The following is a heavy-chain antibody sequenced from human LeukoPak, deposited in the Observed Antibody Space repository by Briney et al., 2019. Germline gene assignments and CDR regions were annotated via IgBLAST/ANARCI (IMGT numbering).Heavy chain of an antibody. J-gene: IGHJ4*02. Sequence: SETLSLTCTVSGGSISSYYWSWIRQPPGKGLEWIGFIYYSGSTNYNPSLKSRVTISVDTSKNQFSLKLSSVTAADTAVYYCAREWDYGDSYYFDYWGQGTLVTVSS. V-gene: IGHV4-59*01. D-gene: IGHD4-17*01. CDR2: IYYSGST. CDR1: GGSISSYY. CDR3: AREWDYGDSYYFDY.